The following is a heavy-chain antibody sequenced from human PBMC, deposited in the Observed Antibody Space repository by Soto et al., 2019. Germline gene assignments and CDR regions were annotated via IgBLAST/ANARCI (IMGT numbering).Heavy chain of an antibody. D-gene: IGHD2-2*01. CDR2: IKQNGSEK. J-gene: IGHJ4*02. CDR1: GFTFSSYW. Sequence: GGSLRLSCAASGFTFSSYWMSWVRQAPGKGLEWVANIKQNGSEKYYVDSVKGRFTISRDNAKNSLYLQMNSLRAEDTAVYYWAILTHCSSTSFYYFDYWGEGTLVTVSS. CDR3: AILTHCSSTSFYYFDY. V-gene: IGHV3-7*01.